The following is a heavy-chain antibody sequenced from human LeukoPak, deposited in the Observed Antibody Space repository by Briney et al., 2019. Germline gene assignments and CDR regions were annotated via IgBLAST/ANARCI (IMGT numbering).Heavy chain of an antibody. D-gene: IGHD3-22*01. V-gene: IGHV5-51*01. CDR1: GYSFTSYW. J-gene: IGHJ4*02. CDR3: AGGRYYYDSSGYPSNGFDY. Sequence: VESLNISCKGSGYSFTSYWIGWVRQTPGKGLEWMGIIYPGVADTRYTPSFQDQVTVSAGKSISTAYLQWSSLKASDTVMYYCAGGRYYYDSSGYPSNGFDYWGQGTLVTVSS. CDR2: IYPGVADT.